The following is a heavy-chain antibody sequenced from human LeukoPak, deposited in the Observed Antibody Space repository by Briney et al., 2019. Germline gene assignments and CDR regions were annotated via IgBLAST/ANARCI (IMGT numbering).Heavy chain of an antibody. J-gene: IGHJ3*02. Sequence: GASVKVSCKAIGGTFSSYAISWVRQAPGQGLEWMGGIIPIFGTANYAQKFQGRVTITTDESTSTAYMELSSLRSEDTAVYYCARGEGARGAFDIWGQGTMVTVSS. D-gene: IGHD1-26*01. CDR2: IIPIFGTA. CDR1: GGTFSSYA. CDR3: ARGEGARGAFDI. V-gene: IGHV1-69*05.